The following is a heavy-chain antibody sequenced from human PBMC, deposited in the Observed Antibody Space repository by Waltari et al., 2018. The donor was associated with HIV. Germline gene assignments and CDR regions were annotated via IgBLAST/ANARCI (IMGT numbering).Heavy chain of an antibody. J-gene: IGHJ4*02. CDR2: VSSDGNST. CDR1: GFTFSSYW. CDR3: ARSLYYDFWSAYPPDY. Sequence: EVKLVESGGRLVQPRGSLRLSCVASGFTFSSYWMHWVRQAPGKGLVLISRVSSDGNSTVYADSVKGRFTISRDNAKNTLFLQMNSLRVEDTAVHFCARSLYYDFWSAYPPDYWGQGTRVTVSS. D-gene: IGHD3-3*01. V-gene: IGHV3-74*03.